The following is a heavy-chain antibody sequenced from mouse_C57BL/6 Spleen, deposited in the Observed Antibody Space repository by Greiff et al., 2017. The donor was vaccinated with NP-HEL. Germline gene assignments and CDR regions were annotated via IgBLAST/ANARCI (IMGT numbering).Heavy chain of an antibody. Sequence: EVKLQESGPELVKPGASVKISCKASGYSFTGYYMNWVKQSPEKSLEWIGEINPSTGGTTYNQKFKAKATLTVDKSSSTAYMQLKSLTSEDSAVYYCADSSGYRFAYWGQGTLVTVSA. J-gene: IGHJ3*01. D-gene: IGHD3-2*02. CDR3: ADSSGYRFAY. CDR2: INPSTGGT. CDR1: GYSFTGYY. V-gene: IGHV1-42*01.